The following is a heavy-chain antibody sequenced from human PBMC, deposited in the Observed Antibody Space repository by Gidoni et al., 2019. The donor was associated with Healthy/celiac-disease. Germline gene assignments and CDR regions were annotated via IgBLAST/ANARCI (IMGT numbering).Heavy chain of an antibody. Sequence: QLQLQESRPGPVKPSENLPLPCTVSGGSICCSTSYSGWTRQPPGKGLEWIGSIYYSGSTYYNPSLKSRVTISVDTSKTQFSLKLSSLTAADTAVYYCARQRGDGYNPHYYGMDVWGQGTTVTVSS. D-gene: IGHD3-10*01. CDR2: IYYSGST. CDR3: ARQRGDGYNPHYYGMDV. CDR1: GGSICCSTSY. V-gene: IGHV4-39*01. J-gene: IGHJ6*02.